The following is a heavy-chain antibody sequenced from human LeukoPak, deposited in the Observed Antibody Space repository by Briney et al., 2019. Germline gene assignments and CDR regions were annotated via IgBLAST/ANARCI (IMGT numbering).Heavy chain of an antibody. CDR2: IYTSGST. V-gene: IGHV4-61*02. Sequence: PSQTLSLTCTVSGGSISSGSYYWSWIRQPAGKGLEWIGRIYTSGSTNYNPSLKSRVTISVDTSKNQFSLKLSSVTAADTAVYYCASSPKGYYFDYWGQGTLVTVSP. J-gene: IGHJ4*02. CDR1: GGSISSGSYY. CDR3: ASSPKGYYFDY.